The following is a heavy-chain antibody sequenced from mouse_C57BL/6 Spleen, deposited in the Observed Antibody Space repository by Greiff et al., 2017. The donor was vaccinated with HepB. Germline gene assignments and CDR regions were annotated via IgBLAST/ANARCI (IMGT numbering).Heavy chain of an antibody. D-gene: IGHD2-5*01. CDR1: GYAFTNYL. V-gene: IGHV1-54*01. CDR3: ARNYYSNYDWYFDV. J-gene: IGHJ1*03. Sequence: VQLQQSGAELVRPGTSVKVSCKASGYAFTNYLIEWVKQRPGQGLEWIGVINPGRGGTNYNEKFKGKATLTADKSSSTAYMQLSSLTSEDSAVYFCARNYYSNYDWYFDVWGTGTTVTVSS. CDR2: INPGRGGT.